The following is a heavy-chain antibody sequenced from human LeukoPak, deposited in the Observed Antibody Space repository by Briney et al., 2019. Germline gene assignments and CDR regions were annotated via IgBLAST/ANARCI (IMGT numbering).Heavy chain of an antibody. D-gene: IGHD3-22*01. J-gene: IGHJ5*02. CDR2: IYYSAST. V-gene: IGHV4-30-4*01. Sequence: SQTLSLTCTVSGFSISSGDYYWSWLRQPPGKGLEWIVYIYYSASTYYNPSLKRLVTISVDTSKNQFSLKLSSVTAADTAVYYCASLYYDSSGYHNSNWFDPWGQGTLVTVSS. CDR1: GFSISSGDYY. CDR3: ASLYYDSSGYHNSNWFDP.